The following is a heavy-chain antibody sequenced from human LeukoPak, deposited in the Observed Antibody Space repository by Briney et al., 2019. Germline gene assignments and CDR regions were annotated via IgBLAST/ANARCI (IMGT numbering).Heavy chain of an antibody. V-gene: IGHV3-7*01. CDR1: GFTFSDYW. Sequence: GGSLRLSCAASGFTFSDYWMTWVRQAPGKGLEWVANIKQDGSEKYYLDSVKGRFTISRDNAKNSLYLQMNSLRVEDTAVYYCARDLARQGRLYCSSTRCSKGTFDIWGQGTMVTVSS. J-gene: IGHJ3*02. D-gene: IGHD2-2*01. CDR3: ARDLARQGRLYCSSTRCSKGTFDI. CDR2: IKQDGSEK.